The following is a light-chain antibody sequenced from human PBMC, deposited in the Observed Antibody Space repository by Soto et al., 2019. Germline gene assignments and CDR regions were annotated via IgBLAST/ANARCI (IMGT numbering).Light chain of an antibody. CDR1: QGISSY. CDR2: AAS. CDR3: QQYYSYPPIT. J-gene: IGKJ5*01. Sequence: AIRMTQSPSSLSASTGDRVTITCRVSQGISSYLAWYQQKPGKAPKLLIYAASTLQSGVPSRFSGSGSGTDFTLTISCLQSEDFATYYCQQYYSYPPITYGQGTLLEI. V-gene: IGKV1-8*01.